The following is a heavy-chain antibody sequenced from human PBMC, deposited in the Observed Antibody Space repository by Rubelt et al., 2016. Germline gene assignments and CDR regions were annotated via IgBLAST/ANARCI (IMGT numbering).Heavy chain of an antibody. CDR3: ARSGDILVVVAATHWFDP. J-gene: IGHJ5*02. CDR2: IYYSGST. Sequence: QVQLQESGPGLVKPSETLSLTCTVSGGSISSYYWSWIRQPPGKGLEWIGYIYYSGSTNYNPSLKSRVTISVDTSKNQFSLKLSVVTAADTAVYYCARSGDILVVVAATHWFDPWGQGTLVTVSS. CDR1: GGSISSYY. V-gene: IGHV4-59*01. D-gene: IGHD2-15*01.